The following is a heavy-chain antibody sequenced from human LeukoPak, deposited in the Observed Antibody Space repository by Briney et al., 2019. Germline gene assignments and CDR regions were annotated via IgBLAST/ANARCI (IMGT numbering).Heavy chain of an antibody. CDR2: IYYSGST. D-gene: IGHD6-19*01. CDR1: GGSFSSYY. CDR3: ARRGSGWYSYYCDY. J-gene: IGHJ4*02. Sequence: SETLSLTCTVSGGSFSSYYWSWIRQPPGKGLEWIGSIYYSGSTTYNPSLKSRVTISVDPSKNQFSLKLSSVTGADTAVYYCARRGSGWYSYYCDYWGQGTLVTVSS. V-gene: IGHV4-59*08.